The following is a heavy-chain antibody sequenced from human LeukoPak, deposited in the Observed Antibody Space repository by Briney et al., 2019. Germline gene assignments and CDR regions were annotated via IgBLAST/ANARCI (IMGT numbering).Heavy chain of an antibody. V-gene: IGHV3-21*01. Sequence: GGSLRLSCAASGFTFNSYSMNWVRQAPGKGLEWVSSISSSSSYIYYADSVKGRFTISRDNAKNSLYLQMNSLRAEDTAVYYCARDRGSHYYDSSAYYYFDYCGQGTLVTVSS. CDR2: ISSSSSYI. CDR1: GFTFNSYS. CDR3: ARDRGSHYYDSSAYYYFDY. D-gene: IGHD3-22*01. J-gene: IGHJ4*02.